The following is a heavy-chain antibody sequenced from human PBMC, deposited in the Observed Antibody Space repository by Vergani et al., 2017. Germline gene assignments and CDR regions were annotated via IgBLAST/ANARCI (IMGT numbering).Heavy chain of an antibody. CDR2: IIPILGIA. Sequence: QVQLVQSGAEVKKPGSSVKVSCKASVGTFSSYTISWVRQAPGQGLEWMGMIIPILGIAHYAPHFQGRVTITADKSTSTAYMELCRLRSEDTAVYYCAGGRTSVTLSYYYCGMDVWGQGP. CDR1: VGTFSSYT. J-gene: IGHJ6*02. D-gene: IGHD4-11*01. CDR3: AGGRTSVTLSYYYCGMDV. V-gene: IGHV1-69*02.